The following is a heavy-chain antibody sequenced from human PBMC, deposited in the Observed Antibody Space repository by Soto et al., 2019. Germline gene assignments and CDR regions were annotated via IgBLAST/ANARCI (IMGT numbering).Heavy chain of an antibody. V-gene: IGHV5-51*01. CDR3: ARWVSHYGMDV. J-gene: IGHJ6*02. CDR2: IYTGDSDT. Sequence: GPCLKTYCKGSGYTLTGYWIGLARELPGKGVEWMGIIYTGDSDTRYSPSFQGHVTITVDKSTSTAYLQWSSLKASDTAMYYCARWVSHYGMDVWGQGTTVTVSS. CDR1: GYTLTGYW.